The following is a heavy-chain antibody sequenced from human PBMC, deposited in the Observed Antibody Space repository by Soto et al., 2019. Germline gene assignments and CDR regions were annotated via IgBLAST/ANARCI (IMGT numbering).Heavy chain of an antibody. CDR2: ISSSSSYI. J-gene: IGHJ4*02. CDR1: GFTFSSYI. Sequence: GGSLRLSCAASGFTFSSYIMNWVRQAPGKGLEWVSSISSSSSYIYYADSVKGRFTISRDNAKNSLYLQMNSLRAEDTAVYYCARQRGHYDILTGPAYFDSWSQVTLVXVS. CDR3: ARQRGHYDILTGPAYFDS. V-gene: IGHV3-21*01. D-gene: IGHD3-9*01.